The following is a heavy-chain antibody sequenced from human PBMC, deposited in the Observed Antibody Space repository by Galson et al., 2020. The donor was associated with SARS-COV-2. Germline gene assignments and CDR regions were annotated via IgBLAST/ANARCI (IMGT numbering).Heavy chain of an antibody. Sequence: GESLKISCTASGFTFGDYAMSWFRQAPGKGLEWVGFIRSKAYGGTTEYAASVKGRFTISRDDSKSIAYLQMNSLKTEEPAVYYCTRNDFWSGYYLDYWGQGTLVTVSS. J-gene: IGHJ4*02. D-gene: IGHD3-3*01. CDR2: IRSKAYGGTT. V-gene: IGHV3-49*03. CDR1: GFTFGDYA. CDR3: TRNDFWSGYYLDY.